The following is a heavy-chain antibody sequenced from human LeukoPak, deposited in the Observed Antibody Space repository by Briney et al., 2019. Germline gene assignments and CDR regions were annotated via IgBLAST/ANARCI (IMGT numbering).Heavy chain of an antibody. Sequence: GGSLRLSCAASGFTLSTYALSWVRQAPGKGLKWVSAISGSGTTIYYEDSVKGRFTISRDNSKNTLYLQMNSLRAEDTAVYYCANLYDSVGYYIAWGQGALVTVSS. CDR1: GFTLSTYA. J-gene: IGHJ5*02. V-gene: IGHV3-23*01. CDR2: ISGSGTTI. D-gene: IGHD3-22*01. CDR3: ANLYDSVGYYIA.